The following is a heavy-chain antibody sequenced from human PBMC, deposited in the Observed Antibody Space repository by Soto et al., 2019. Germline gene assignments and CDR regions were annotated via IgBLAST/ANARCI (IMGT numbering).Heavy chain of an antibody. CDR3: ARAPLLLWFGELEYYFDY. Sequence: QVQLVQSGAEVKKPGASVKVSCKASGYTFTSYAMHWVRQAPGQRLEWMGWINAGNGNTKYSQKFQGRVTITRDTSASTAYMELSSLRSEDTAVYYCARAPLLLWFGELEYYFDYWGQGTLVTVSS. CDR1: GYTFTSYA. CDR2: INAGNGNT. D-gene: IGHD3-10*01. V-gene: IGHV1-3*01. J-gene: IGHJ4*02.